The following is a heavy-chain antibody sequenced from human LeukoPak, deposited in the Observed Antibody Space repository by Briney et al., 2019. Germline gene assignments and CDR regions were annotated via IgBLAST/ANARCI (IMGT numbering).Heavy chain of an antibody. J-gene: IGHJ6*02. CDR1: GFPLGNYA. CDR2: PSSSGITI. CDR3: ARGGSPYGMDV. V-gene: IGHV3-48*03. Sequence: GGSLRLSCVASGFPLGNYAMNCVRHAPGKGLECISYPSSSGITIYYADSVRGRFTVSRDNAKKSMYLQMNSLSAEDTAIYYCARGGSPYGMDVWAPGPTVTVSS. D-gene: IGHD3-10*01.